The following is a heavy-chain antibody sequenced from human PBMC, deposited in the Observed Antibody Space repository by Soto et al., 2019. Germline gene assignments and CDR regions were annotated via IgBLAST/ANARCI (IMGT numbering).Heavy chain of an antibody. Sequence: QVQLVESGGGVVQPGRSLRLSCAASGFTFSSYGMHWVRQAPGKGLEWVAVIWYDGSNKYYADSVKGRFTISRDNSKNTLYLQMNSLRAEDTAVYYCARDLQQIGGMDVWGQRTTVTVSS. CDR3: ARDLQQIGGMDV. V-gene: IGHV3-33*01. J-gene: IGHJ6*02. CDR2: IWYDGSNK. CDR1: GFTFSSYG. D-gene: IGHD6-6*01.